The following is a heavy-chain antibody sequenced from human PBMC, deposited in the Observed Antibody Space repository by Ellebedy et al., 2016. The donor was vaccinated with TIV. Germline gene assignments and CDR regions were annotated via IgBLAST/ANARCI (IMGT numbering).Heavy chain of an antibody. V-gene: IGHV3-30*18. J-gene: IGHJ4*02. CDR3: AKEWGLEGGCSGGSCYRYYFDY. CDR1: GFTFSSYW. D-gene: IGHD2-15*01. CDR2: ISYDGSNK. Sequence: GGSLRLXXAASGFTFSSYWMHWVRQAPGKGLEWVAVISYDGSNKYYADSVKGRFTISRDNSKNTLYLQMNSLRAEDTAVYYCAKEWGLEGGCSGGSCYRYYFDYWGQGTLVTVSS.